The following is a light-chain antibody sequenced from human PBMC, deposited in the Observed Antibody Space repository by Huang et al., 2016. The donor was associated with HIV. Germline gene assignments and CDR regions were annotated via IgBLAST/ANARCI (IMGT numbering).Light chain of an antibody. CDR1: QSVSSV. CDR2: DAS. V-gene: IGKV3-11*01. Sequence: EIVLTQSPATLSLSPGERATLSCRASQSVSSVLAWYQQKPGQAPRLRIHDASNRATGIPARFSGSGSGTDFTLTISSLEPEDFAIYYCQQRNNWITFGQGTRLEIK. J-gene: IGKJ5*01. CDR3: QQRNNWIT.